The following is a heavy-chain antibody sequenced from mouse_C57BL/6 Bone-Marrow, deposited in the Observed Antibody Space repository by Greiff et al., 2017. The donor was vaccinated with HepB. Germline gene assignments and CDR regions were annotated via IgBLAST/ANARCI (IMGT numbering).Heavy chain of an antibody. J-gene: IGHJ4*01. CDR2: ISDGGSYT. Sequence: EVQRVESGGGLVKPGGSLKLSCAASGFTFSSYAMSWVRQTPEKRLEWVATISDGGSYTYYPDNVKGRFTISRDNAKNHLYLQMSHLKSEDTAMYYCARDWKDYAMDYWGQGTSVTVSS. V-gene: IGHV5-4*01. CDR3: ARDWKDYAMDY. CDR1: GFTFSSYA.